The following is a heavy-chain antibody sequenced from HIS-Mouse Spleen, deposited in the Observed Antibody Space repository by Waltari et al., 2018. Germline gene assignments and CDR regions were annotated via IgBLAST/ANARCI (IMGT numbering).Heavy chain of an antibody. J-gene: IGHJ2*01. CDR1: GGSIRSSSYY. CDR3: AREIPYSSSWYDWYFDL. V-gene: IGHV4-39*07. Sequence: QLQLQESGPGLVKPSETLSLTCPVSGGSIRSSSYYWGWIRQPPGKGLELIGSIYYSGSTYYNPSLKSRVNISVDTSKNQFSLKLSSVTAADTAVYYCAREIPYSSSWYDWYFDLWGRGTLVTVSS. D-gene: IGHD6-13*01. CDR2: IYYSGST.